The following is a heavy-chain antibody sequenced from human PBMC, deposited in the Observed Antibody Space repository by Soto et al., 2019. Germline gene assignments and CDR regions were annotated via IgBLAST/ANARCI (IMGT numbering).Heavy chain of an antibody. CDR3: ARVTWIQLWRGVDY. CDR2: IYYSGST. Sequence: TLSLTCTVSGGSISSGGYYGSWIREHPGKGLEWIGYIYYSGSTYYNPSLKSRVTISVDTSKNQFSLKLSSVTAADTAVYYCARVTWIQLWRGVDYWGQGTLVTVSS. V-gene: IGHV4-31*03. D-gene: IGHD5-18*01. CDR1: GGSISSGGYY. J-gene: IGHJ4*02.